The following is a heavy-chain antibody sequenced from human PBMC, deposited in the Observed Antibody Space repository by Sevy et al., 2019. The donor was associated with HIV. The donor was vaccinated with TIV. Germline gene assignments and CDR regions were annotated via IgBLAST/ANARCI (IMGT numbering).Heavy chain of an antibody. CDR2: IYTSGRT. D-gene: IGHD1-26*01. CDR3: ARDGIRRDYYHGMDV. V-gene: IGHV4-61*02. J-gene: IGHJ6*02. Sequence: SEILSLTCTVSGDSISSGNHWWSWIRQPAGKGLEWIGRIYTSGRTIYNPVLRSRVTMSVDTSTNQFFLNLNSVTAADTAVYYCARDGIRRDYYHGMDVWGQGTMVTVSS. CDR1: GDSISSGNHW.